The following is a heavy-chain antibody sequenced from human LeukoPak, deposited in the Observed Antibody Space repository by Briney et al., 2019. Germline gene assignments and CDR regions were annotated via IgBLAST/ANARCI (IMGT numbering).Heavy chain of an antibody. CDR3: ANPLRHHCSGGSCYRYDAFDI. Sequence: GESLKISCKGSGYSFTSYWIGWVRQMPGKGLEWMGIIYPGDSDTRYSPSFQGQVTISADKSISTAYLQWSSLKASDTAMYYCANPLRHHCSGGSCYRYDAFDIWGQGTMVTVSS. CDR2: IYPGDSDT. CDR1: GYSFTSYW. V-gene: IGHV5-51*01. J-gene: IGHJ3*02. D-gene: IGHD2-15*01.